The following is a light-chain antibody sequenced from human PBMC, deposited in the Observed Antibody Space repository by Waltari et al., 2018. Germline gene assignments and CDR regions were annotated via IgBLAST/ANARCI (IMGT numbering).Light chain of an antibody. V-gene: IGLV4-69*01. CDR3: QTGGHGTWV. CDR2: VNSDGSH. CDR1: SGHSTNI. Sequence: QLVLTQSPSASASLGASVKLTCTLSSGHSTNIIAWHQQQPEKGPRYLMKVNSDGSHSKGDQMPDRFSGSSSGAGHYLTISSLQSEDEADYYCQTGGHGTWVFGGGTKLTVL. J-gene: IGLJ3*02.